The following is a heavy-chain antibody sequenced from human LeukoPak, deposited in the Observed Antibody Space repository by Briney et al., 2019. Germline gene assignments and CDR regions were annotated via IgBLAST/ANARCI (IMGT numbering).Heavy chain of an antibody. J-gene: IGHJ4*02. CDR2: IYTSGST. CDR1: GGSFSGYY. CDR3: ARGHSGYEDY. D-gene: IGHD5-12*01. V-gene: IGHV4-59*10. Sequence: SETLSLTCAVYGGSFSGYYWSWIRQPAGKGLEWIGRIYTSGSTNYNPSLKSRVTMSLDTSKNQFSLKLTSVTAADTAMYYCARGHSGYEDYWGQGTLVTVSS.